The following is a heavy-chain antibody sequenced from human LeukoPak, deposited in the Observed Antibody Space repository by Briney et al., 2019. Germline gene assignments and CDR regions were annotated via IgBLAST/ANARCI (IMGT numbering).Heavy chain of an antibody. Sequence: GESLKISCKGSGYSFTSNWIGWVRQMPGKGLEWMGLIYPDDFDTTHSLSFQGQVSISADKSISTAYLQWSSLKTSDTAMYYCVRRASYYDGLDYWGQGTLVTVSP. CDR2: IYPDDFDT. J-gene: IGHJ4*02. CDR1: GYSFTSNW. D-gene: IGHD3-22*01. V-gene: IGHV5-51*01. CDR3: VRRASYYDGLDY.